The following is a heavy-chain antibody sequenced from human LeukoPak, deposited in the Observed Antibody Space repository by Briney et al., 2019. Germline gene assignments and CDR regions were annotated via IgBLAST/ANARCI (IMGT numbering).Heavy chain of an antibody. D-gene: IGHD6-13*01. V-gene: IGHV3-30-3*01. Sequence: PGGSLRLSSAASGFIFSNYAMHWVRQAPGKGLEWVAVISYDGSNKYNADSVKGRFTIYRDNSKNTLFLQMNSLRTEDTAVYYCARDLDGSSWYILWFDPWGQGTLVTVSS. J-gene: IGHJ5*02. CDR3: ARDLDGSSWYILWFDP. CDR1: GFIFSNYA. CDR2: ISYDGSNK.